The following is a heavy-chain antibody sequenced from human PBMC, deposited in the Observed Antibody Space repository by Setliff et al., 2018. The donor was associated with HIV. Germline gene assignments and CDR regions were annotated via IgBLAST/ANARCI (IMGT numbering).Heavy chain of an antibody. V-gene: IGHV4-38-2*01. Sequence: PSETLSLTCAVSGYSITSGYSWGWIRQSPGKGLEWIGEINHDGNTNYNPSLKSRVTISVDTSKNQFSLKLNSVTAADTAVYYCARAKVEWLFGGLYYYGMDVWGPGTTVTVSS. CDR1: GYSITSGYS. D-gene: IGHD3-3*01. CDR2: INHDGNT. J-gene: IGHJ6*02. CDR3: ARAKVEWLFGGLYYYGMDV.